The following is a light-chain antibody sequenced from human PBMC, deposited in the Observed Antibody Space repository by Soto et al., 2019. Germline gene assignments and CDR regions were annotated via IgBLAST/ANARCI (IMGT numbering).Light chain of an antibody. Sequence: EIVLTQSPGTLSLSPGERATLSCRASQSVSGSDLAWYQQKPGQAPRLLIYGASSRATGIPDRFSGIGSGTDFALTISRLEPEDFAVYYCQQYGSSPLTFGGGTKVEIK. J-gene: IGKJ4*01. CDR3: QQYGSSPLT. V-gene: IGKV3-20*01. CDR2: GAS. CDR1: QSVSGSD.